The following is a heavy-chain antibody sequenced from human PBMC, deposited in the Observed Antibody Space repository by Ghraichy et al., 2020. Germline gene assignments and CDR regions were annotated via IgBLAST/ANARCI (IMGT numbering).Heavy chain of an antibody. CDR3: ARARYVDYYCMDV. Sequence: SETLSLTCTVSGGSISSGGYYWSWIRQHQGKGLEWIGYIYYSGSTYYNPSLKSRVTISVDTSKNQFSLKLSSVTAADTAVYYCARARYVDYYCMDVWGKGTTVTVSS. CDR1: GGSISSGGYY. J-gene: IGHJ6*03. D-gene: IGHD3-16*01. V-gene: IGHV4-31*03. CDR2: IYYSGST.